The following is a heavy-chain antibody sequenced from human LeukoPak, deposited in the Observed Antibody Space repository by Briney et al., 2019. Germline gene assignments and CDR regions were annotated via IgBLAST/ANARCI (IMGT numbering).Heavy chain of an antibody. Sequence: GGSLRLSCAASGFTFSDYYMSWVRQAPGKGLEWVSYISSSGSTIYYADSVKGRFTISRDNAKNSLYLQMNSLRAEDTAVYYCAKDRRGIAAAGVDYWGQGTLVTVSS. CDR3: AKDRRGIAAAGVDY. J-gene: IGHJ4*02. D-gene: IGHD6-13*01. CDR1: GFTFSDYY. V-gene: IGHV3-11*01. CDR2: ISSSGSTI.